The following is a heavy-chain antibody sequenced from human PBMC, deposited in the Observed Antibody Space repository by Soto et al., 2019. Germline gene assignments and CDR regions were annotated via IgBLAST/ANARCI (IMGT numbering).Heavy chain of an antibody. J-gene: IGHJ6*02. CDR3: ARDLTTYYDFWSGYPNYYYYYGMDV. CDR1: GFTFSSYS. D-gene: IGHD3-3*01. CDR2: ISSSSSTI. Sequence: GGSLRLSCAASGFTFSSYSMNWVGQAPGKGLEWVSYISSSSSTIYYADSVKGRFTISRDNAKNSLYLQMNSLRDEDTAVYYCARDLTTYYDFWSGYPNYYYYYGMDVWGQGTTVTVSS. V-gene: IGHV3-48*02.